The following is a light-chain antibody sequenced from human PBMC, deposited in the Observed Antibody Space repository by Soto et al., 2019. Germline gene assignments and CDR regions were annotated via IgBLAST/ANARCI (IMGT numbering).Light chain of an antibody. V-gene: IGLV1-47*02. CDR2: GNY. J-gene: IGLJ1*01. CDR1: SSNIGSNY. CDR3: GAWDESLNSFL. Sequence: QSVLTQPPSASGTPGQRVTISCSGSSSNIGSNYVYWYQQFPGTAPRLLIYGNYQRPSGVPDRFSGSKSGTSASLAISGLRSEDEADYYCGAWDESLNSFLFAAGTKVTVL.